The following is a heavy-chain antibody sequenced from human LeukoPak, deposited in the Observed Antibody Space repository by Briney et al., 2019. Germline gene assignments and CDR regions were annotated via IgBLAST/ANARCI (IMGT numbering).Heavy chain of an antibody. J-gene: IGHJ4*02. CDR1: GFPFDTHA. CDR2: ISGSGETT. Sequence: PGGSLRLSCAASGFPFDTHAMTWVRQAPGKGLEDVSVISGSGETTYYAHSLKDRFTISIDNSKTTLYLQMHSLRVEDTAMYYCAARPGDLAFPCDYWGQGTLVVVSS. V-gene: IGHV3-23*01. D-gene: IGHD3-10*01. CDR3: AARPGDLAFPCDY.